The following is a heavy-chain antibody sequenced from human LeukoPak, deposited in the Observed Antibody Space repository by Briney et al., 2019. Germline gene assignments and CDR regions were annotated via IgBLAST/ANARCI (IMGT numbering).Heavy chain of an antibody. D-gene: IGHD2-21*02. CDR1: GFTFSSYD. J-gene: IGHJ4*02. V-gene: IGHV3-23*01. CDR3: AKGKSYCGGDCYNY. Sequence: GGSLRLSCVASGFTFSSYDMSWVRQAPGKGLEWVSAISGSGDTTYCADSVKGRFTISRDNSKNTLYLQMNSLRAEDTAVYYCAKGKSYCGGDCYNYWGQGTLVTVSS. CDR2: ISGSGDTT.